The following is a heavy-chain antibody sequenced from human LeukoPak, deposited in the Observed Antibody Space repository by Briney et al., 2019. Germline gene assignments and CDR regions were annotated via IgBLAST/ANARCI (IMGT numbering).Heavy chain of an antibody. D-gene: IGHD6-19*01. CDR2: IYSDNT. CDR1: GFTVSSNS. V-gene: IGHV3-53*01. J-gene: IGHJ4*02. Sequence: GGSLRLSCTVSGFTVSSNSMSWVRQAPGKGLEWVSFIYSDNTHYSDSVKGRFTISRDNSKNTLYLQMNSLRAEDTAVYYCAKDPNSSGWYEGVFDYWGQGTLVTVSS. CDR3: AKDPNSSGWYEGVFDY.